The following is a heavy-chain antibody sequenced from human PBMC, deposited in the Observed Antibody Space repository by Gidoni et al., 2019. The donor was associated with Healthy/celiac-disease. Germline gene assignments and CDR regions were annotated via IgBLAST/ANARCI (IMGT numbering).Heavy chain of an antibody. V-gene: IGHV3-23*01. CDR1: GFTFISYA. J-gene: IGHJ4*02. Sequence: EVQLLESGGGFVQPGGSLRLACAASGFTFISYAMSWVRQAAGKGLEWVSAISGSGGSTYYADSVKGRFTISRDNSKNTLYLQMNSLRAEDTAVYYCAKKPRLGELSLWGIYWGQGTLVTVSS. D-gene: IGHD3-16*02. CDR3: AKKPRLGELSLWGIY. CDR2: ISGSGGST.